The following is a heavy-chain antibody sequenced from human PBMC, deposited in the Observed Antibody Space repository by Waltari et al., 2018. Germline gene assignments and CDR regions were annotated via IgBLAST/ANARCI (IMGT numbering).Heavy chain of an antibody. CDR3: ARAAAGSRGWFDP. CDR1: GFTFSRYS. CDR2: SRSSSSYI. Sequence: EVQLVESGGGLVKPGGSLRLSCAASGFTFSRYSMNGVRQAPGDVRGGVSSSRSSSSYIYYADSGKGRFTISRDNAKNSLYLQMNSLRAEDTAVYYCARAAAGSRGWFDPWGQGTLVTVSS. V-gene: IGHV3-21*01. J-gene: IGHJ5*02. D-gene: IGHD6-13*01.